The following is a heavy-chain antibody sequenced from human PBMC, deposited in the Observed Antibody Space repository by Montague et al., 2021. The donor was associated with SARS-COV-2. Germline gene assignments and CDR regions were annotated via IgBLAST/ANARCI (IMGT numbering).Heavy chain of an antibody. CDR2: IYAHGHF. Sequence: SETLSLTCSVSGDSITPYGDPIGGYFWSWIRQPAGKGLEWIGRIYAHGHFDYNPSLNSRVSMSMDTSKQEFSMRLISVTAADTAVYYCARDACYFGPGRATHGAFDPWGQGILVTVSS. CDR1: GDSITPYGDPIGGYF. D-gene: IGHD2-15*01. J-gene: IGHJ5*02. V-gene: IGHV4-4*07. CDR3: ARDACYFGPGRATHGAFDP.